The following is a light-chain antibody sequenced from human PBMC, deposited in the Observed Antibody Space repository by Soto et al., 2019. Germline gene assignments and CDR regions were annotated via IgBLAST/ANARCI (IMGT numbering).Light chain of an antibody. V-gene: IGKV3-20*01. CDR3: QQYDSSPPNT. CDR1: QGVSGNF. J-gene: IGKJ2*01. Sequence: EIVLTQSPDTLSLFPGERATLSCRASQGVSGNFLAWYQHRPGQAPRLLIYAASSRPTGIPDRFSGSGSGTDFTLTISRLEPEDFAVYYCQQYDSSPPNTFGQGTRLEIK. CDR2: AAS.